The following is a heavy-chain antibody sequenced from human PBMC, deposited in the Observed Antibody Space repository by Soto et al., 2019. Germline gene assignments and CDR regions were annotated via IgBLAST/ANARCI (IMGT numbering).Heavy chain of an antibody. J-gene: IGHJ4*02. Sequence: QVQLQESGPGLVKPSQTLSLTCTVSGGAITSAGYYWSWIRQHPGKGLEWIGYIDYSGTTYSSPSHKSRVTISVDTSENKCSLNLSSVIAADTAVYYCERGMTTLTYFDYWGQGTLVTVSS. CDR2: IDYSGTT. CDR3: ERGMTTLTYFDY. V-gene: IGHV4-31*03. D-gene: IGHD4-17*01. CDR1: GGAITSAGYY.